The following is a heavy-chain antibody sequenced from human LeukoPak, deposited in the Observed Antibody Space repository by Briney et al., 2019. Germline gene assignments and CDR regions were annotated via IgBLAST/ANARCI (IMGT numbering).Heavy chain of an antibody. Sequence: GGSRRLSCAASGFTVSSNYMSWVRHAPGKGLEWVPVTYSGGYTDYLDSVKGRSTNSRDSSKNTLYLQMNTLKAEEKAGYYCSSIRSSSHDQVYWGQGTLVTVSS. D-gene: IGHD6-6*01. CDR3: SSIRSSSHDQVY. CDR2: TYSGGYT. CDR1: GFTVSSNY. V-gene: IGHV3-66*01. J-gene: IGHJ4*02.